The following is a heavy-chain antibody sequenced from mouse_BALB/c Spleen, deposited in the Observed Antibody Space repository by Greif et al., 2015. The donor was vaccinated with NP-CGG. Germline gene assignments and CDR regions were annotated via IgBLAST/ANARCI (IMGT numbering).Heavy chain of an antibody. D-gene: IGHD2-10*02. CDR3: ARGGYGNYGGLGAMDY. J-gene: IGHJ4*01. CDR1: GYTFTSYW. CDR2: INPSNGRT. V-gene: IGHV1S81*02. Sequence: QVQLQQSGAELVKPGASVKLSCKASGYTFTSYWMHWVKQRPGQGLEWIGEINPSNGRTNYNEKFKSKATLTVDKSSSTAYMQLSSLTSEDSAVYYCARGGYGNYGGLGAMDYWGQGTSVTVSS.